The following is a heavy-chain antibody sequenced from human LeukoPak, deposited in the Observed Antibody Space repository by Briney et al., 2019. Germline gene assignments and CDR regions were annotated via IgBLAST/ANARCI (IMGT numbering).Heavy chain of an antibody. J-gene: IGHJ4*02. D-gene: IGHD4-17*01. Sequence: ASVKVSCKASGYTFTGYHMNWVRPAPGQGLEWMGIINPSGGSTTSAQKFQGRVIMTRDMSTSTVYMELSSLRSEDTAVYFCARYGHSPFFDYWGQGTLVIVSS. CDR2: INPSGGST. V-gene: IGHV1-46*01. CDR3: ARYGHSPFFDY. CDR1: GYTFTGYH.